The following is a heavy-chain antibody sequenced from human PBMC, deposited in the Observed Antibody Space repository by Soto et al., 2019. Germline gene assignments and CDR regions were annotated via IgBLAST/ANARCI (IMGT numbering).Heavy chain of an antibody. CDR2: ISYDGSNK. CDR1: GFTFSSYA. J-gene: IGHJ6*02. Sequence: QVQLVESGGGVVQPGRSLRLSCAASGFTFSSYAMHWVRQAPGKGLEWVAVISYDGSNKYYADSVKGRFTISRDNSKNTLYLQMNSLRAEDTAVYYCARGPSGRAYYYGMDVWGQGTTFTVSS. D-gene: IGHD2-15*01. CDR3: ARGPSGRAYYYGMDV. V-gene: IGHV3-30-3*01.